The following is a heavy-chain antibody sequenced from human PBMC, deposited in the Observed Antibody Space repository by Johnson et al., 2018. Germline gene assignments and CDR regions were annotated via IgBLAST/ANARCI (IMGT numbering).Heavy chain of an antibody. J-gene: IGHJ4*02. D-gene: IGHD5-12*01. CDR3: ARHSGYDFSRVDY. CDR2: ISGGGTSI. Sequence: VQLVESGGGLVRPGGSLRLSCAASGFTFSSYAMSWVRQAPGKGLEWVSAISGGGTSIYYADSVKGRFTISRDNSKNTLYLQMNSLRAEDTAVYYCARHSGYDFSRVDYWGQGTLVTVSS. V-gene: IGHV3-23*04. CDR1: GFTFSSYA.